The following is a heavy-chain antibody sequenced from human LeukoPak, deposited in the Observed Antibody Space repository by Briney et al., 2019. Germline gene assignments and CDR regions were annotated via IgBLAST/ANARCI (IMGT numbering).Heavy chain of an antibody. V-gene: IGHV3-23*01. Sequence: GGSLRLSCAASGFTFSSYAMSWVRQAPGKGLEWVSAISGSGGSTYYADSVKGRFTISRDDAKNTLYLQLNSLRAEDTAVYFCARGGSDTAMAHDYWGQGTLVTVSS. CDR3: ARGGSDTAMAHDY. D-gene: IGHD5-18*01. CDR2: ISGSGGST. J-gene: IGHJ4*02. CDR1: GFTFSSYA.